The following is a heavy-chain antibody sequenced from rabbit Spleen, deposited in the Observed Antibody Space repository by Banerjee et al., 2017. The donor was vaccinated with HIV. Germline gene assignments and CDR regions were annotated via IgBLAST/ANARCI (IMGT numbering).Heavy chain of an antibody. CDR1: GFDFSNYG. Sequence: QEQLVESGGGLVQPGESLTLSCKASGFDFSNYGVSWVRQAPGKGLEWIGYIDVVFGTTYYARWVNGRFTISSHNAQNTLYLQLNSLTAADTATYFCVRGASSSGYYSLWGQGTLVTVS. J-gene: IGHJ3*01. D-gene: IGHD1-1*01. V-gene: IGHV1S47*01. CDR2: IDVVFGTT. CDR3: VRGASSSGYYSL.